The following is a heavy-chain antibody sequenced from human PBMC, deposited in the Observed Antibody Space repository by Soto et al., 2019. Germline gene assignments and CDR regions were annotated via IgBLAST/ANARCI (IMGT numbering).Heavy chain of an antibody. CDR1: GFTFSNYW. CDR2: INSDGSTT. D-gene: IGHD3-10*01. CDR3: ARGAMVRGVTFDY. J-gene: IGHJ4*02. V-gene: IGHV3-74*01. Sequence: EVQLVESGGGLVQPGGSLRLSCAASGFTFSNYWLHWLRQVPGKGLVWVSRINSDGSTTTYADSVKGRFTISRDNAKKTLYLQMNSLRAEDTAVYYCARGAMVRGVTFDYWGQGTLVTVSS.